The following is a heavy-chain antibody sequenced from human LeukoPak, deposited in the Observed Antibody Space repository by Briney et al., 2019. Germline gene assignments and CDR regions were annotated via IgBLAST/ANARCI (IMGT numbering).Heavy chain of an antibody. J-gene: IGHJ4*02. V-gene: IGHV3-9*01. CDR1: GFTFDDYA. CDR2: ISWNSGSI. CDR3: AKDMDDTMVRGNYDY. Sequence: PGGSLRLSCAASGFTFDDYAMHWVRQAPGKGLEWVSGISWNSGSIGYADSVKGRFTISRDNAKNSLYLQMNSLRAEDTALYYCAKDMDDTMVRGNYDYWGQGTLVTVSS. D-gene: IGHD3-10*01.